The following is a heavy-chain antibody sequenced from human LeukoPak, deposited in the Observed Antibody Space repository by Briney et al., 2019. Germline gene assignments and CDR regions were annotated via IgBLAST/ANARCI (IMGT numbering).Heavy chain of an antibody. D-gene: IGHD3-10*01. CDR2: IYSGGST. CDR1: GFTFSSYE. Sequence: GGSLRLSCAASGFTFSSYEMNWVRQAPGKGLEWVSVIYSGGSTYYADSVKGRFTISRDNSKNTLYLQMNSLRAEDTAVYYCASQPGLWFGELQDYYYMDVWGKGTTVTISS. V-gene: IGHV3-66*04. CDR3: ASQPGLWFGELQDYYYMDV. J-gene: IGHJ6*03.